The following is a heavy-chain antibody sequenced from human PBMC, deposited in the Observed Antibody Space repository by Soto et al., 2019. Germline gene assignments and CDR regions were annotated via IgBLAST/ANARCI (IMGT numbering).Heavy chain of an antibody. Sequence: ASVKVSCRTSGYTFSNYGITWVRQAPGQPLEWLGWISLYSDGTNYAQKFQGRVSMTTDTSTTTAYMELRSLRSDDTAVYYCARVVPGAEAWFGPWGQGTLVTFSS. CDR2: ISLYSDGT. CDR1: GYTFSNYG. CDR3: ARVVPGAEAWFGP. D-gene: IGHD2-2*01. V-gene: IGHV1-18*01. J-gene: IGHJ5*02.